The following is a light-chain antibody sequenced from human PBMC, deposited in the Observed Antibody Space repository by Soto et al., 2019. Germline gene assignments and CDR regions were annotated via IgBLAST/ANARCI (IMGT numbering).Light chain of an antibody. Sequence: DMVMPQSPLSLPVTPGEPASISCRSSQSLLHSNGYNYLDWYLQKPGQSPQLLIFLGSNRASGVPERFSGSGSGTDFTLKISRVEAEDVGVYYCMQALQAPYTFGLGTKLEIK. V-gene: IGKV2-28*01. CDR3: MQALQAPYT. J-gene: IGKJ2*01. CDR1: QSLLHSNGYNY. CDR2: LGS.